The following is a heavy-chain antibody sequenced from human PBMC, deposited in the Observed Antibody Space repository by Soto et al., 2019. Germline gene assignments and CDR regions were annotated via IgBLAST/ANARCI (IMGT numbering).Heavy chain of an antibody. CDR1: GFIFTNFW. CDR2: IDTSGSST. J-gene: IGHJ4*02. V-gene: IGHV3-74*01. D-gene: IGHD6-13*01. Sequence: VGSLRLSCEDSGFIFTNFWMHWVRQVPGKGLVWVSRIDTSGSSTSYADSVKGRFTISRDKAKNTVSLQMNSLRAEDTGVYYCAKDSWYFDLWSQGSLVTVSS. CDR3: AKDSWYFDL.